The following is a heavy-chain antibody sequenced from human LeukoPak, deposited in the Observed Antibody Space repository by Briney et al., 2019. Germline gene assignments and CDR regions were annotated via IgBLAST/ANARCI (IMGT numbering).Heavy chain of an antibody. CDR1: GFTFSSYA. V-gene: IGHV3-30*04. Sequence: GRSLRLSCAASGFTFSSYAMHWVRQAPGRGLEWVTVISYDGSNVYYAGSVKGRFTISRDNSQNTLYVQMSSLRPEDTAVYYCVREVTSGSFDYWGQGTLVTVSS. CDR2: ISYDGSNV. CDR3: VREVTSGSFDY. J-gene: IGHJ4*02. D-gene: IGHD1-26*01.